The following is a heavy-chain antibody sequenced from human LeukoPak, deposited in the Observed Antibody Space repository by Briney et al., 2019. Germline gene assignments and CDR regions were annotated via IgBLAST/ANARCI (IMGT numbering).Heavy chain of an antibody. CDR3: AKGGGYSHGYLDY. J-gene: IGHJ4*02. CDR2: ISGSGGST. CDR1: GFSFNSFA. Sequence: PGGSLRLSCAASGFSFNSFAMSWVRQAPGKGLEWVSAISGSGGSTYYADSVKGRFTISRDNSKNTLYLQMNSLRAEDTAVYYCAKGGGYSHGYLDYWGQGTLVTVSS. V-gene: IGHV3-23*01. D-gene: IGHD5-18*01.